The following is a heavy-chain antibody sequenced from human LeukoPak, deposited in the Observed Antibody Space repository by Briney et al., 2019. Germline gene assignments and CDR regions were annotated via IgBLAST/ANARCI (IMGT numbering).Heavy chain of an antibody. J-gene: IGHJ3*02. CDR2: IYSGGST. CDR3: ARVELELGGAFDI. D-gene: IGHD1-7*01. Sequence: GGSLRLSCAASGFTVSSNYMSWVRQAPGKGLEWVSVIYSGGSTYYADSVKGRFTISRDNSKNTLYLQMNSLRAEDTAVYYCARVELELGGAFDIWGQGTMVTVSS. V-gene: IGHV3-66*01. CDR1: GFTVSSNY.